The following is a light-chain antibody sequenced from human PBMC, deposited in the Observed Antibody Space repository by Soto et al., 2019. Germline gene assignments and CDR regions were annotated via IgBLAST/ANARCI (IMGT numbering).Light chain of an antibody. CDR2: EVS. Sequence: ALTQPPSASGSPGQSVAISCTGTSSDVGGYSHVSWYQQHPGKAPKLMIYEVSKRPSGVPDRFSGSKSGNTASLTVSGLQAEDEADYYCSSYARNRDVLFGGGTQLTVL. CDR3: SSYARNRDVL. CDR1: SSDVGGYSH. V-gene: IGLV2-8*01. J-gene: IGLJ2*01.